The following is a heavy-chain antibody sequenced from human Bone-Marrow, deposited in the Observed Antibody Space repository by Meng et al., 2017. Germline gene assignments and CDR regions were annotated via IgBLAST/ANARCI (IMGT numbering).Heavy chain of an antibody. V-gene: IGHV3-43*01. Sequence: GESLKISCAASGFSFDDYSMHWVRQAPGKGLEWVAAISWDGTITNYAESVRGRFIISRDNGKNSLFLHMNRLRPEDTALFFCAKVQGRARSSSGWYYFDYWGQGTLVTVSS. D-gene: IGHD6-19*01. CDR2: ISWDGTIT. CDR1: GFSFDDYS. CDR3: AKVQGRARSSSGWYYFDY. J-gene: IGHJ4*02.